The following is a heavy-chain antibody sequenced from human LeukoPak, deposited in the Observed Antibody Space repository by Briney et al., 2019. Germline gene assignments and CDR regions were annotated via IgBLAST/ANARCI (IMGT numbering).Heavy chain of an antibody. CDR3: AKRYSGQMGLDDNPFDY. Sequence: ASVKVSCKASGYTFTSYDINWVRQATGQGLEWMGWMNPNSGNTGYAQKFQGRVTMTRNTSISTAYMELSSLRSEDTAVYYCAKRYSGQMGLDDNPFDYWGQGTLVTVSS. CDR1: GYTFTSYD. CDR2: MNPNSGNT. D-gene: IGHD2-15*01. J-gene: IGHJ4*02. V-gene: IGHV1-8*01.